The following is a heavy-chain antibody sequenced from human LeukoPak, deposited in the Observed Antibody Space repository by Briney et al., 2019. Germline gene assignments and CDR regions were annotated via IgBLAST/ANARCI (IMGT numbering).Heavy chain of an antibody. Sequence: GGSLRLSCAASGYIVSSYYMTWVRQAPGKGLEWVSVIYSGGSTYYADSVKGRVAIARDNSKNTVFLQMNSVRAEDTAVYYCARDVGQSVAGRDAFDIWGQGTMVTVSS. CDR3: ARDVGQSVAGRDAFDI. CDR1: GYIVSSYY. CDR2: IYSGGST. J-gene: IGHJ3*02. D-gene: IGHD6-19*01. V-gene: IGHV3-66*01.